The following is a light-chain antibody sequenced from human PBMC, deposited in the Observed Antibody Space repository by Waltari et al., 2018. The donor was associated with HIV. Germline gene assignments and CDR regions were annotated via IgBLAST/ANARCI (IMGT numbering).Light chain of an antibody. Sequence: SLLTKTPSASGTPCQRLSISCSGITSHIGTNDLFWYQHLPGTAPKLLIHRNNQRPSGVPDRFSGYTSGTSASLAISGLRSEDEADYYCVAWDDSLGGVVFGGGTKVAVL. CDR1: TSHIGTND. J-gene: IGLJ2*01. CDR2: RNN. V-gene: IGLV1-47*01. CDR3: VAWDDSLGGVV.